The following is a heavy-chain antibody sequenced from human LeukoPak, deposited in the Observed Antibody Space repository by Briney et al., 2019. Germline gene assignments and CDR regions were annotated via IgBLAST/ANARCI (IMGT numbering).Heavy chain of an antibody. CDR1: GYSISSGYY. CDR2: IYHSGST. V-gene: IGHV4-38-2*02. CDR3: ARDDLGYCSSTSCYSFDY. J-gene: IGHJ4*02. Sequence: TSETLSLTCTVSGYSISSGYYWGWIRQPPGKGLERIGSIYHSGSTYYNPSLKSRVTISVDTSKNQFSLKLSSVTAADTAVYYCARDDLGYCSSTSCYSFDYRGQGTLVTVSS. D-gene: IGHD2-2*01.